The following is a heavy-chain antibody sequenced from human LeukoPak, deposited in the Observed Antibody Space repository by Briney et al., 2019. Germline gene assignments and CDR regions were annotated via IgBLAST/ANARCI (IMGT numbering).Heavy chain of an antibody. J-gene: IGHJ3*01. D-gene: IGHD2-2*03. CDR2: ISGRSGAT. CDR3: AKGGYFAYDF. CDR1: GFPFSTND. V-gene: IGHV3-23*01. Sequence: PGGSLRLSCAASGFPFSTNDMGWVRQTPGKGLEWVSNISGRSGATYYVDSVKGRFTVSRDNSKDTLYLQMHSLRAEDTAIYFCAKGGYFAYDFWGQGTKVTVS.